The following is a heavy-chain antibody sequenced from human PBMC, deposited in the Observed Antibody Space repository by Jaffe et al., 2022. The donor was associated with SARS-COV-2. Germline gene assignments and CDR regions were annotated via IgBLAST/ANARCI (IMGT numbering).Heavy chain of an antibody. CDR2: ISGGGDNS. CDR1: GFTFSRYA. D-gene: IGHD3-16*02. CDR3: AKSYEYFWGTNRYTEYYFDY. Sequence: EVQLLESGGGLVQPGGSLRLSCAASGFTFSRYAMAWVRQAPGKGLEWVSGISGGGDNSYYADSVKGRFTISRDNSKNTLYLQMNSLRAEDTALYFCAKSYEYFWGTNRYTEYYFDYWGQGTLVTVSS. V-gene: IGHV3-23*01. J-gene: IGHJ4*02.